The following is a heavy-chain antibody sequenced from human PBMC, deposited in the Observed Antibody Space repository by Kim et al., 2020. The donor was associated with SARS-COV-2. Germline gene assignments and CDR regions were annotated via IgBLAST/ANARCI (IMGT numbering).Heavy chain of an antibody. J-gene: IGHJ6*02. CDR3: ARDRATVTTFDYYYGMDV. CDR2: ISSSSSTI. Sequence: GGSLRLSCAASGFTFSSYSMNWVRQAPGKGLEWVSYISSSSSTIYYADSVKGRFTISRDNAKNSLYLQMNSLRAEDTAVYYCARDRATVTTFDYYYGMDVWGQGTTVTVSS. D-gene: IGHD4-17*01. V-gene: IGHV3-48*04. CDR1: GFTFSSYS.